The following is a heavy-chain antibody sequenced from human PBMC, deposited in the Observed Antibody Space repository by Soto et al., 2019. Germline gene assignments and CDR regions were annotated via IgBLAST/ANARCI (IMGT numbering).Heavy chain of an antibody. D-gene: IGHD2-8*01. CDR2: MNPNSGNT. Sequence: GASVKLSCKASGYTFTSYDINWRIQATEQGLEWMGWMNPNSGNTGYAQKFQGRVTMTRNTSISTAYMELSSLRSEDTAVYYCARERGGYCTNGVCYAPDDAFDIWGQGTMVTVSS. CDR3: ARERGGYCTNGVCYAPDDAFDI. V-gene: IGHV1-8*01. J-gene: IGHJ3*02. CDR1: GYTFTSYD.